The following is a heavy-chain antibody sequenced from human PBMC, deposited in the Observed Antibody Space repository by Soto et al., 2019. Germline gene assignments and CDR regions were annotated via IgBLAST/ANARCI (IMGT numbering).Heavy chain of an antibody. V-gene: IGHV3-33*01. CDR3: ARDQNGYPIDY. CDR2: IWYDGSNK. J-gene: IGHJ4*02. CDR1: GFTFSSYG. Sequence: QVQLVESGGGVVQPGRSLRLSCAASGFTFSSYGMHWVRQAPGKGLEWVAVIWYDGSNKYYADSVKGRFTISRDNSKSTMYLQMISLRAEDTAVYYCARDQNGYPIDYWGQGPLVTVSS. D-gene: IGHD5-18*01.